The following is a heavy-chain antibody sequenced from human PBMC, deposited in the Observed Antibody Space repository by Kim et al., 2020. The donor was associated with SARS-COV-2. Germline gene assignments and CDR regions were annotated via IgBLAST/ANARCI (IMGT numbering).Heavy chain of an antibody. CDR1: GFTFSSYW. V-gene: IGHV3-7*01. CDR3: ARPQGAAAGIPPPDV. CDR2: IKQDGSEK. J-gene: IGHJ6*02. Sequence: GGSLRLSCAASGFTFSSYWMSWVRQAPGKGLEWVANIKQDGSEKYYVDSVKGRFTISRDNAKNSLYLQMNSLRAEDTAVYYCARPQGAAAGIPPPDVWGQGTTATASS. D-gene: IGHD6-13*01.